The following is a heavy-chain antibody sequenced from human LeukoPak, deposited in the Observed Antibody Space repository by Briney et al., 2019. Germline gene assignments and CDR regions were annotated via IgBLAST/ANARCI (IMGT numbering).Heavy chain of an antibody. CDR2: ISGSGRTT. CDR1: GFTFSSYA. Sequence: GGSLRLSCVASGFTFSSYAVSWFRQAPGKGLEWVSGISGSGRTTYYADSVKGRFTISRDNSKNTPFVQMNSLRAEDTAVYYCAKDRRELDVFDIWGQGTMVTVSS. J-gene: IGHJ3*02. CDR3: AKDRRELDVFDI. V-gene: IGHV3-23*01.